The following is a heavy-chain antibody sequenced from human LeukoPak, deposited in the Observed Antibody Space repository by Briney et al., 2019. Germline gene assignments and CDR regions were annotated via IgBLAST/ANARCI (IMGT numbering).Heavy chain of an antibody. CDR3: AKESGKFDY. J-gene: IGHJ4*02. CDR1: GLNFDDSA. CDR2: ISADGGST. Sequence: GGPVRLSCVASGLNFDDSAMHWGRQAPGKGLEWVSLISADGGSTFSADSVKGRFSISRDNSKNSLYLQMNSLRSEDTAMYYCAKESGKFDYWGQGTLVAVTS. V-gene: IGHV3-43*02.